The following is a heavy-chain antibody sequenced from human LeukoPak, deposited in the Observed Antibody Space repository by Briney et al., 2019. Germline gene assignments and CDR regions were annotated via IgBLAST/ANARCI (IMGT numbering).Heavy chain of an antibody. J-gene: IGHJ4*02. CDR2: VYYSGGT. CDR3: ARQWSYDSIDS. Sequence: PSETLSLTCTVSGGSISSYYWSWIRQPPGKGLEWIGYVYYSGGTDYNPSLKSRVTISVDTSKNQFSLRLSSVTAADTAMYYCARQWSYDSIDSCGQGTLVTVSS. D-gene: IGHD3-22*01. V-gene: IGHV4-59*08. CDR1: GGSISSYY.